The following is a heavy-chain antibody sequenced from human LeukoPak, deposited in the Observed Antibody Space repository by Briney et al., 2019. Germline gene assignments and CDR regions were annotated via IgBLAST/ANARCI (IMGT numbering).Heavy chain of an antibody. V-gene: IGHV4-34*01. Sequence: PSETLSLTCAVYGGSFSGYYWSWIRQPPGKGLEWIGQINHSGSTNYNPSLKSRVTISVDTSKNQFSLKLSSVTAADTAVYYCARDLWGTTVTTDYFDSWGQGTLVTVSS. D-gene: IGHD4-17*01. J-gene: IGHJ4*02. CDR3: ARDLWGTTVTTDYFDS. CDR1: GGSFSGYY. CDR2: INHSGST.